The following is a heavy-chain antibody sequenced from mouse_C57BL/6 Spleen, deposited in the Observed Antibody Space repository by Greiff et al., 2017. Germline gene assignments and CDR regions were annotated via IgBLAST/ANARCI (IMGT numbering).Heavy chain of an antibody. CDR2: IWWDDDK. Sequence: QVTLNESGPGILQPSQTLSLTCSFSGFSLSTFGMGVGWIRQPSGKGLEWLAHIWWDDDKYYNPALKSRLTISKDTSKNQVFLKIANVDTADTATYYCARIEGNSNYGLYYFDCWGQGTTLTVSS. D-gene: IGHD2-5*01. J-gene: IGHJ2*01. CDR3: ARIEGNSNYGLYYFDC. V-gene: IGHV8-8*01. CDR1: GFSLSTFGMG.